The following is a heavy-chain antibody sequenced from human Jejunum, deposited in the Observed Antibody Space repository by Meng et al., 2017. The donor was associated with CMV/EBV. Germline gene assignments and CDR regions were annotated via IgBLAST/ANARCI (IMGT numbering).Heavy chain of an antibody. J-gene: IGHJ4*02. CDR3: VRDRGGLGKYFDF. Sequence: TVSGDSFPYYSWSWIRPSPGKGLGWIGYVSYSGTTIYNPSLKSRVTISLYLSKSQFSLKLTSVSAADTAVYYCVRDRGGLGKYFDFWGQGSLVTVSS. CDR1: GDSFPYYS. V-gene: IGHV4-59*01. D-gene: IGHD3-10*01. CDR2: VSYSGTT.